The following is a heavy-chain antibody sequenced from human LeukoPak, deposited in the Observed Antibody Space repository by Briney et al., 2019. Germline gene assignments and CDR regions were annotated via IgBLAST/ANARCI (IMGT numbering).Heavy chain of an antibody. J-gene: IGHJ4*02. CDR1: GYSISSVYY. Sequence: PSETLSLTCTVSGYSISSVYYWGWIRQPPGKGLEWIGSIYHSGSTYYNPSLKSRVTISVDTSKNQFSLKLDSVTAADTAVYYCARGVNRIVGATGNFDYWGQGTLVTVSS. CDR2: IYHSGST. CDR3: ARGVNRIVGATGNFDY. D-gene: IGHD1-26*01. V-gene: IGHV4-38-2*02.